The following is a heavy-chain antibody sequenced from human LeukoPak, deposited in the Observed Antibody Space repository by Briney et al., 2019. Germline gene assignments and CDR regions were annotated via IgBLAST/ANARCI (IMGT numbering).Heavy chain of an antibody. J-gene: IGHJ4*02. V-gene: IGHV3-23*01. D-gene: IGHD6-13*01. Sequence: GGSLRLSCAASGFTFSSYAMNWVRQAPGKGLEWVSAISEGGESTIHADSVKGRFTISRDNSKNTLYLQMNSLRAEDTAVYYCANALGGGNTWYYFDCWGQGTLVTVSS. CDR3: ANALGGGNTWYYFDC. CDR2: ISEGGEST. CDR1: GFTFSSYA.